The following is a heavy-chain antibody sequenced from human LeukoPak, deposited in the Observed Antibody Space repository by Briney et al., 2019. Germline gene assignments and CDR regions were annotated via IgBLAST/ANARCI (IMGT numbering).Heavy chain of an antibody. Sequence: SQTLSLTCTVSSGSISSGRYYWSWIRQPAGKGLEWIGRTDISGSTYYNPSLKSRVTISVDTSKNQFSLKLNSVTAADTAVYYCARGKLELTILDYWDQGTLVTVSS. CDR1: SGSISSGRYY. J-gene: IGHJ4*02. D-gene: IGHD1-7*01. CDR3: ARGKLELTILDY. CDR2: TDISGST. V-gene: IGHV4-61*02.